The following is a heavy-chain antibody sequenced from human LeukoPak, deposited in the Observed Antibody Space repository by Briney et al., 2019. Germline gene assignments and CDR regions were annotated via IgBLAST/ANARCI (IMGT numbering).Heavy chain of an antibody. V-gene: IGHV3-23*01. CDR2: ISGSGDRT. J-gene: IGHJ4*02. CDR1: GFTFGTYA. Sequence: PGGCLSLSCAASGFTFGTYAMAWVRRAPGKGQEWVSGISGSGDRTYYADSVKGRFAVSRDNSKNTLYLEMSSLRAEDTAVYSCAKIFQSLVNGYFDSWGQGTLVTVSS. D-gene: IGHD3-9*01. CDR3: AKIFQSLVNGYFDS.